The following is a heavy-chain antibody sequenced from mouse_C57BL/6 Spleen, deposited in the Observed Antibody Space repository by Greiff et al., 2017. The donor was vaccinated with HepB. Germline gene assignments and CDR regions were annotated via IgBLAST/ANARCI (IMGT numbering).Heavy chain of an antibody. CDR1: GFNIKDYY. Sequence: VQLQQSGAELVKPGASVKLSCTASGFNIKDYYMHWVKQRTEQGLEWIGRIDPEDGETKYAPHFQGKATITADTSSNTAYLQLSSLTSEDTAVYYCARSAYYYGSSYWYFDVWGTGTTVTVSS. J-gene: IGHJ1*03. CDR2: IDPEDGET. D-gene: IGHD1-1*01. V-gene: IGHV14-2*01. CDR3: ARSAYYYGSSYWYFDV.